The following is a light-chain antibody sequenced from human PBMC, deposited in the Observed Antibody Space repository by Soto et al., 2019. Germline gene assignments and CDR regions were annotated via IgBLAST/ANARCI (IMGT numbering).Light chain of an antibody. J-gene: IGKJ5*01. CDR2: DTS. V-gene: IGKV3-20*01. CDR1: QTLSNSF. CDR3: QQYGTSEII. Sequence: EIVLTQSPGTLSLSPGERATLSCRASQTLSNSFIAWYQQKPGQAPRLLIDDTSSRATGVPDRDSARGAGTDCTLNISRLEPEDFAVFFCQQYGTSEIIFGQGTRLEIK.